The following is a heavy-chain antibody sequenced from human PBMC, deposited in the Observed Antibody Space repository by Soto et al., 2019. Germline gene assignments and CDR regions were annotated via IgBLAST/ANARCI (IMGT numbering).Heavy chain of an antibody. V-gene: IGHV3-7*01. Sequence: EEHLGESGGGLVQPGGSLRLSCETYGFTFSHCWMSWVRQAPGKGLEWVANINQDGSEQYYVDSVKGRFTVSRDNAKNSLYLEMNNLRADDTAMYYCTQAETGRYSCSGNSYGRDYWGQGTLVTVSS. CDR1: GFTFSHCW. D-gene: IGHD6-19*01. J-gene: IGHJ4*02. CDR3: TQAETGRYSCSGNSYGRDY. CDR2: INQDGSEQ.